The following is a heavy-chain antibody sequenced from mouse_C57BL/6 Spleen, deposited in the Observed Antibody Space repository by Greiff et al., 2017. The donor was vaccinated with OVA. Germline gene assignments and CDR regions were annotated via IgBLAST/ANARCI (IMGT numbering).Heavy chain of an antibody. J-gene: IGHJ3*01. Sequence: EVMLVESGGGLVKPGGSLKLSCAASGFTFSSHAMSWVRQTPEKRLEWVATISDGGSYTYYPDNVKGRFTIARDNSKNKLYLESSHLKSEDTAMYYCARDKDGFQGPVAYWGQGTLVTVSA. CDR3: ARDKDGFQGPVAY. CDR2: ISDGGSYT. V-gene: IGHV5-4*01. D-gene: IGHD2-3*01. CDR1: GFTFSSHA.